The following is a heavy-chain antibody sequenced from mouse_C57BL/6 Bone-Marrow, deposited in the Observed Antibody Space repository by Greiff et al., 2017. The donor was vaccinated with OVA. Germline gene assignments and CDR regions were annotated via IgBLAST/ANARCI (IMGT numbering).Heavy chain of an antibody. J-gene: IGHJ4*01. V-gene: IGHV1-53*01. Sequence: QVQLQQPGTELVKPGASVKLSCKASGYTFTSYWMPWVKQRPGQGLEWIGNINPSNGGTNYNEKFKSKATLTVDKSSSTAYMQLSSLASEDSAVYYCARKVGWFYAKDYWGQGTSVTVSS. CDR1: GYTFTSYW. D-gene: IGHD2-3*01. CDR3: ARKVGWFYAKDY. CDR2: INPSNGGT.